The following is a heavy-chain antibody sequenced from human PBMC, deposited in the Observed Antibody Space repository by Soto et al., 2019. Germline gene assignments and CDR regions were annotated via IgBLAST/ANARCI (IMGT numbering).Heavy chain of an antibody. D-gene: IGHD5-12*01. Sequence: GASVKVSCKASGYTFSNFGLSWVRQAPGQGLEWMGWISGYNGNTNSAERFQGRVTMTTDTSTSTAYMEVRSLTSEDTAVYYCARARRDGYNFPFFDYWGQGTLVTV. CDR1: GYTFSNFG. CDR2: ISGYNGNT. V-gene: IGHV1-18*01. CDR3: ARARRDGYNFPFFDY. J-gene: IGHJ4*02.